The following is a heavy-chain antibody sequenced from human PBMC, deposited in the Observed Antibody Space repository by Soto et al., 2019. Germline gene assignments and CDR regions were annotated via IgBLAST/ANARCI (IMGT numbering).Heavy chain of an antibody. V-gene: IGHV4-39*01. J-gene: IGHJ5*02. CDR3: ARHSRISISGVVIVDWFDP. CDR1: GGSISSSSYY. Sequence: EALSLTGTGSGGSISSSSYYWGWIRQPPGKGLEWIGSIYYSGNTYYNPSLRSRVTMSRDTSKNQFSLKLRSVTAADTALYYCARHSRISISGVVIVDWFDPWGQGTLVTVSS. D-gene: IGHD3-3*01. CDR2: IYYSGNT.